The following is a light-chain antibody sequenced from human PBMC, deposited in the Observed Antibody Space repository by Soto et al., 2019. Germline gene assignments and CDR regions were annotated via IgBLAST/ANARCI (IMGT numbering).Light chain of an antibody. V-gene: IGLV2-14*03. Sequence: QSALTQPASVSGSPGQSITISCTGTSSDVGGYNFVSWYQQHPGKAPNLMIYEISNRPSGVSNRFSGSKSGNTASLTISGLQAEDEADYYCSSYTSNNILVFGGGTKLTVL. CDR1: SSDVGGYNF. CDR2: EIS. CDR3: SSYTSNNILV. J-gene: IGLJ2*01.